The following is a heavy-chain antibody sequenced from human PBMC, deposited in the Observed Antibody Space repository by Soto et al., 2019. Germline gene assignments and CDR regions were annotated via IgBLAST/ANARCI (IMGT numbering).Heavy chain of an antibody. CDR2: IYYSGST. CDR3: ARAPNSRYVYSAD. CDR1: GGSVSSCGGNY. J-gene: IGHJ4*02. Sequence: PSETLSLTCTVSGGSVSSCGGNYWSWIRQHPVKGLEWIGYIYYSGSTYYTPSLKSRVSISLDTSKNQFSLKLSSVTAADTTVYFCARAPNSRYVYSADWGQGTLVNVSS. D-gene: IGHD6-13*01. V-gene: IGHV4-31*03.